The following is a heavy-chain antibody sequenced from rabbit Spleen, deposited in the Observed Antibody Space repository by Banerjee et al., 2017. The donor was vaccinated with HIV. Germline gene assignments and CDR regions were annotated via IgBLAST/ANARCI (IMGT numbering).Heavy chain of an antibody. CDR2: IYTGSGST. J-gene: IGHJ4*01. Sequence: QSLEESGGDLVKPGASLTLTCTASGIDFSSHYYMCWVRQAPGKGLELIGCIYTGSGSTYYATWVNDRFTISSDNAQNTVDLQIDSLTAADTATYFCAREDVGGSVSLWGPGTLVTVS. V-gene: IGHV1S43*01. D-gene: IGHD1-1*01. CDR1: GIDFSSHYY. CDR3: AREDVGGSVSL.